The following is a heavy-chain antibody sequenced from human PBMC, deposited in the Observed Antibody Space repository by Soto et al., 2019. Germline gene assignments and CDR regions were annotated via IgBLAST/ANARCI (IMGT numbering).Heavy chain of an antibody. CDR2: INHSGST. Sequence: SETLSLTCAVYGGSFSGYYWSWIRQPPGKGLEWIGEINHSGSTNYNPSLKSRVTISVDTSKNQFSLKLSSVTAADTAVYYCARLRITMVRGVIHYYYYMDVWGKGTTVTVSS. CDR1: GGSFSGYY. V-gene: IGHV4-34*01. CDR3: ARLRITMVRGVIHYYYYMDV. J-gene: IGHJ6*03. D-gene: IGHD3-10*01.